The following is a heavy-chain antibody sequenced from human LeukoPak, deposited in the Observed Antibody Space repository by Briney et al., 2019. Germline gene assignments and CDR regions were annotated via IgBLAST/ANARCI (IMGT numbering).Heavy chain of an antibody. CDR2: IYHSGST. V-gene: IGHV4-4*02. CDR1: GGSISSSNW. J-gene: IGHJ4*02. D-gene: IGHD1-26*01. Sequence: SETLSLTYAVSGGSISSSNWWSWVRQPPGKGLEWIGEIYHSGSTNYNPSLKSRVTISVDKSKNQFSLQMTSVTAADTAVYYCARWIVGATTSFDCWGQGTLVTVSS. CDR3: ARWIVGATTSFDC.